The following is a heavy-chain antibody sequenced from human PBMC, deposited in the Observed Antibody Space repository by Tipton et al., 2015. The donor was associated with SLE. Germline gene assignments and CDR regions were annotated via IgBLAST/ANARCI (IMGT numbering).Heavy chain of an antibody. J-gene: IGHJ5*02. D-gene: IGHD3-10*01. CDR1: GYSISSDYY. CDR2: FYYSGST. Sequence: TLSLTCAVSGYSISSDYYWGWIRQPPGKGLEWISSFYYSGSTLYNPSLRSRVTISVDTSKNQFSLKLDSVTAADTAVYYCARGEGYYGSGSYQGWFDPWGQGTLVTVSS. V-gene: IGHV4-38-2*01. CDR3: ARGEGYYGSGSYQGWFDP.